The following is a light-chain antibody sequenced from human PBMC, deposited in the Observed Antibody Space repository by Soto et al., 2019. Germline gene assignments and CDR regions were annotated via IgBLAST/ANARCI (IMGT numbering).Light chain of an antibody. J-gene: IGLJ1*01. CDR3: QTWGTGPFV. CDR1: SGHSSYA. V-gene: IGLV4-69*01. CDR2: LNSDGSH. Sequence: QLVLTQSPSASASLGASVKLTCTLSSGHSSYAIAWHQQQPEKGPRYLMKLNSDGSHSKGDGIPDRFSGSSSGAERYLTISSHQSEDEADYCCQTWGTGPFVFGTGTKLTVL.